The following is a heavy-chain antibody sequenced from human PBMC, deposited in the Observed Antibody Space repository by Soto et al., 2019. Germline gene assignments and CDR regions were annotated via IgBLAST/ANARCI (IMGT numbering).Heavy chain of an antibody. Sequence: PGGSLRLSCVGSGFSLSSYAMSWVRQAPGKGLQWVSTISGSGGSSYSQYYADSVKGRFTVSRDKSKNTLYLQITSLRVEDTAVYSCAKKTGYPPLHWFDTWGQGTLVTVSS. D-gene: IGHD3-9*01. CDR3: AKKTGYPPLHWFDT. V-gene: IGHV3-23*01. CDR1: GFSLSSYA. J-gene: IGHJ5*02. CDR2: ISGSGGSSYSQ.